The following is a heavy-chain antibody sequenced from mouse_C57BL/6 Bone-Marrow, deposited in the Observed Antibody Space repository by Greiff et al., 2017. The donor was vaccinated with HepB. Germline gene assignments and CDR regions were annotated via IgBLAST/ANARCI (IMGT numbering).Heavy chain of an antibody. J-gene: IGHJ3*01. CDR3: ARRLRSRAWFAY. CDR2: INPNNGGT. Sequence: EVHLVESGPELVKPGASVKIPCKASGYTFTDYNMDWVKQSHGKSLEWIGDINPNNGGTIYNQKFKGKATLTVDKSSSTAYMELRSLTSEDTAVYYCARRLRSRAWFAYWGQGTLVTVSA. D-gene: IGHD2-4*01. CDR1: GYTFTDYN. V-gene: IGHV1-18*01.